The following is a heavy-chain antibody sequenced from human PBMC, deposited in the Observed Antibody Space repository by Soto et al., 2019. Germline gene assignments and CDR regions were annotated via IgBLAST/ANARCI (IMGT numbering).Heavy chain of an antibody. V-gene: IGHV3-30-3*01. CDR3: AREPIFGVVILYFDY. CDR2: ISYDGSNK. Sequence: PGESLKISCAASGFTFSSYAMHWVRQAPGKGLEWVAVISYDGSNKYYADSVKGRFTISRDNSKNTLYLQMNSLRAEDTAVYYCAREPIFGVVILYFDYWGQGTLVTVSS. J-gene: IGHJ4*02. D-gene: IGHD3-3*01. CDR1: GFTFSSYA.